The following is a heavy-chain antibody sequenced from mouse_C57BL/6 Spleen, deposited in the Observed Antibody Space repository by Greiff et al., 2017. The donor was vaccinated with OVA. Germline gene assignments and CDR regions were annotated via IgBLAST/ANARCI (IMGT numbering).Heavy chain of an antibody. CDR1: GFNITADY. V-gene: IGHV14-4*01. J-gene: IGHJ3*01. CDR2: IHPENGDT. Sequence: VQLQQSGAELVRPGASVKLSCTASGFNITADYMHWVKQRPEQGLEWIGWIHPENGDTEYASKFQGKAPLTADTSSNTAYLELSSLTAEDTAVYYCTNGYYVADWGQGTLVTVSA. D-gene: IGHD2-3*01. CDR3: TNGYYVAD.